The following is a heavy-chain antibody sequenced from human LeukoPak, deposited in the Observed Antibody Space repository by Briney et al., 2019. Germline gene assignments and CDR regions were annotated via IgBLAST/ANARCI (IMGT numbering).Heavy chain of an antibody. D-gene: IGHD3-22*01. CDR2: ISAYNGNT. J-gene: IGHJ4*02. CDR1: GGTFSSYA. V-gene: IGHV1-18*01. CDR3: ARGSEGYYDSSGYPT. Sequence: ASVKVSCKASGGTFSSYAISWVRQAPGQGLEWMGWISAYNGNTNYAQKLQGRVTMTTDTSTSTAYMELRSLRSDDTAVYYCARGSEGYYDSSGYPTWGQGTLVTVSS.